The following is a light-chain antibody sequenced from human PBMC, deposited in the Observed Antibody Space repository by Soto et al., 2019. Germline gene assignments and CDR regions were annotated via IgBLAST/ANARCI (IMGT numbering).Light chain of an antibody. J-gene: IGLJ2*01. V-gene: IGLV3-9*01. CDR1: NIGSKN. CDR3: QVWDSSTVV. CDR2: RVS. Sequence: SYELTQPLSVSVALGQTARITCGGNNIGSKNVHWYQQKPGQAPVLVIYRVSNRPSGIPERFSGSNSGNTATLTISRAQAXDEADYYCQVWDSSTVVFGGGTKLTVL.